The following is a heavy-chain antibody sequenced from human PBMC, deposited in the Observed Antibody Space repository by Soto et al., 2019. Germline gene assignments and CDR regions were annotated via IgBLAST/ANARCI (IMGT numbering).Heavy chain of an antibody. Sequence: EVQLVESGGGLIQPGGSLRLSCAASGFTVSSKYMTWVRQAPGKGLEWVSVIYGGGTTYYADSVKGRFTISRDNSKKTLYIQMNSLSAEDTAVYYCVQTTGWPGFDFWGQGTLVTVSS. V-gene: IGHV3-53*01. CDR3: VQTTGWPGFDF. D-gene: IGHD6-19*01. CDR1: GFTVSSKY. J-gene: IGHJ4*02. CDR2: IYGGGTT.